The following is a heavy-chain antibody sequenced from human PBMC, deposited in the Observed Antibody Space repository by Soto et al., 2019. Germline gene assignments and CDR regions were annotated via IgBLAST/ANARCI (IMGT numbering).Heavy chain of an antibody. D-gene: IGHD6-19*01. V-gene: IGHV3-23*01. Sequence: GGSLRLSCAASGFTLSSYAMSWVRQAPGKGLEWVSTISGSGDSTYYADSVKGRFTISRDNSKNTVYLQMNSLRAEDTAVYYCAKDRVSRDWYRYDYWGQGTLVTVSS. CDR1: GFTLSSYA. CDR3: AKDRVSRDWYRYDY. J-gene: IGHJ4*02. CDR2: ISGSGDST.